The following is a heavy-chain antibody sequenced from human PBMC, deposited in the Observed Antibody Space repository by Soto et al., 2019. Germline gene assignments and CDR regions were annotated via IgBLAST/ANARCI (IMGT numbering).Heavy chain of an antibody. D-gene: IGHD3-10*01. Sequence: QVQLQESGPGLVKPSETLSLTCTVSGGSISSYYWSWIRQPPGKGLEWIGYIYYSGSTNYNPSLKSRVTISVDTSKNQFSLKLSSVTAADTAVYCCARARLSRSWWFDPWGQGTLVTVSS. J-gene: IGHJ5*02. CDR3: ARARLSRSWWFDP. V-gene: IGHV4-59*01. CDR1: GGSISSYY. CDR2: IYYSGST.